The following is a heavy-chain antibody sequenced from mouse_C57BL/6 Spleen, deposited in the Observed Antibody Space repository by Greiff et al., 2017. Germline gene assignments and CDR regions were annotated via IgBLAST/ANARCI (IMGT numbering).Heavy chain of an antibody. D-gene: IGHD2-1*01. V-gene: IGHV5-17*01. CDR2: ISRGSSTI. Sequence: EVKLVESGGGLVKPGGSLKLSCAASGFTFSDYVMHWVRQAPEKGLEWVAYISRGSSTIYYADTVKGRFTLSRDNAKNTRFLQMTSLRSEDTAMYYCARPLIYYDYVAMDYWGQGTSVTVSS. CDR3: ARPLIYYDYVAMDY. J-gene: IGHJ4*01. CDR1: GFTFSDYV.